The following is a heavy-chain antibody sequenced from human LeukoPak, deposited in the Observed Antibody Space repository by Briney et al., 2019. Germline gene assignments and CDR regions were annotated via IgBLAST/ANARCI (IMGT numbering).Heavy chain of an antibody. CDR1: GYTLTELS. CDR2: FDPEDGET. J-gene: IGHJ6*03. D-gene: IGHD3-10*01. CDR3: ATSSITMVRGVIRYYYYYMDV. V-gene: IGHV1-24*01. Sequence: EASVKVSCKVSGYTLTELSMHWVRQAPGKGLEWMGGFDPEDGETIYAQKFQGRVTMTEDTSTDTAYMELSSLRSEDTAVYYCATSSITMVRGVIRYYYYYMDVWGKGTTVTVSS.